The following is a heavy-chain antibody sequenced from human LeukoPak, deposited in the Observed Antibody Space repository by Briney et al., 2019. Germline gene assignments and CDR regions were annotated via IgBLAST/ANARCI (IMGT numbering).Heavy chain of an antibody. J-gene: IGHJ5*02. CDR1: GGTFSSYA. CDR2: IIPIFGTA. Sequence: SVKVSCKASGGTFSSYAIGWVRQAPGQGLEWMGRIIPIFGTANYAQKFQGRVTITTDESTSTAYMELSSLRSEDTAVYYCARAGLYYDSSGYPLLGWFDPWGQGTLVTVSS. CDR3: ARAGLYYDSSGYPLLGWFDP. V-gene: IGHV1-69*05. D-gene: IGHD3-22*01.